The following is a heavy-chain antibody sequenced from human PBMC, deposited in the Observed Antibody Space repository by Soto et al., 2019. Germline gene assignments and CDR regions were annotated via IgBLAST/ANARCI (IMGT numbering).Heavy chain of an antibody. V-gene: IGHV3-74*01. CDR2: INSDGSST. CDR3: ARDLQSLYYYDSSGYCFDY. CDR1: GFTFSSYW. Sequence: GGSLRLSCAASGFTFSSYWMHWVRQAPGKGLVWVSRINSDGSSTSYAESVKGRFTISRDNAKNTLYLQMNSLRAEDTAVYYCARDLQSLYYYDSSGYCFDYWGQGTLVTVSS. J-gene: IGHJ4*02. D-gene: IGHD3-22*01.